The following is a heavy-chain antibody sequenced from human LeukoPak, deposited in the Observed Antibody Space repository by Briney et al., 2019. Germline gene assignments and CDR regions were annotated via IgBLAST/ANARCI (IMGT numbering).Heavy chain of an antibody. V-gene: IGHV4-4*07. D-gene: IGHD6-19*01. CDR1: GGSISSYY. CDR2: VSARGYS. J-gene: IGHJ3*02. Sequence: PSETLSLTCTVSGGSISSYYWSWTRQPAGKGLEWIGRVSARGYSDYNPSLKSRATISIDTSKIQFSLELTSVTAADTAVYFCARGPGRDSGEAFDIWGQETMVTVSS. CDR3: ARGPGRDSGEAFDI.